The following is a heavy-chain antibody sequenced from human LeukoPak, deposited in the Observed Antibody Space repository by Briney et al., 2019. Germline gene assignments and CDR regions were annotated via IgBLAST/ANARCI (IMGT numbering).Heavy chain of an antibody. V-gene: IGHV1-8*01. CDR2: MNPKSGNT. CDR1: GYTFTNYD. J-gene: IGHJ5*02. D-gene: IGHD1-1*01. Sequence: ASVKVSCKASGYTFTNYDINWVRQATGQGLEWMGWMNPKSGNTGCAQKFQGRVTMTRNNSISTAYMELSSLRSEDTAMYFCARGPSLHTNWVGGRWFDPWGQGTRITVSS. CDR3: ARGPSLHTNWVGGRWFDP.